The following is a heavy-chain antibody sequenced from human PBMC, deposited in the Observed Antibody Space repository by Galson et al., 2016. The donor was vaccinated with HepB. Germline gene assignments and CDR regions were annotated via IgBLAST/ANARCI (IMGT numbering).Heavy chain of an antibody. CDR2: ITTNNGNA. V-gene: IGHV1-18*01. Sequence: SVKVSCKASGYTFSSYDISWVRQAPGQGLEWMGWITTNNGNANYAQKLQGRVTMTTDTSTSTAYMELRSLRSDDTAVYYCARGGASFSFDYWGQGTLVTVSS. J-gene: IGHJ4*02. CDR3: ARGGASFSFDY. CDR1: GYTFSSYD.